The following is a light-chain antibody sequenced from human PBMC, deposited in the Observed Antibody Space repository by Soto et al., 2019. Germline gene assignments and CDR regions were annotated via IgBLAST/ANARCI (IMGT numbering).Light chain of an antibody. CDR3: QSYDSSLTGWV. Sequence: QSVLTQPPSVSGAPGQRGTISFTGSSSNIGAGYDVHWYQQLPGTAPKLLIYGNSNRPSGVPDRFSGSKSATSAALAITGLQAEDEADYYCQSYDSSLTGWVFGGGTKLTVL. V-gene: IGLV1-40*01. CDR2: GNS. CDR1: SSNIGAGYD. J-gene: IGLJ3*02.